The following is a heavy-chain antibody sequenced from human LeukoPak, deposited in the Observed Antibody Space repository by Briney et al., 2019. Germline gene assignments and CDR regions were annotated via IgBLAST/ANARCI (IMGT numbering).Heavy chain of an antibody. CDR2: ISSSSSYI. V-gene: IGHV3-21*01. CDR3: ARVMYSSGWSFDY. D-gene: IGHD6-19*01. CDR1: GFTFSSYS. J-gene: IGHJ4*02. Sequence: GGSLRLSCAASGFTFSSYSMNWVRQAPGKGLEWVSSISSSSSYICYADSVKGRFTISRDNAKNSLYLQMNSLRAEDTAVYYCARVMYSSGWSFDYWGQGTLVTVSS.